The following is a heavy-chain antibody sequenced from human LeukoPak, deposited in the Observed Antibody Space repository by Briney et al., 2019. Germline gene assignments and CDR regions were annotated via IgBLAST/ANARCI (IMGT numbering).Heavy chain of an antibody. J-gene: IGHJ4*02. V-gene: IGHV1-24*01. Sequence: ASVKVSCKVSGYTLTELSMHWVRQAPGKGLERMGGFDPEDGETIYAQKFQGRVTMTEDTSTDTAYMELSSLRSEDTAVYYCARRALYSSSSDLDYWGQGTLVTVSS. D-gene: IGHD6-6*01. CDR1: GYTLTELS. CDR2: FDPEDGET. CDR3: ARRALYSSSSDLDY.